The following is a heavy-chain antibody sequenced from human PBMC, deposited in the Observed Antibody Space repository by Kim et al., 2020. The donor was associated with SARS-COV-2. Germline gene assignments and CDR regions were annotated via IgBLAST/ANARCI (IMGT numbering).Heavy chain of an antibody. Sequence: SPSFQGRFTISADKSISTAYLQWSSLKASDTAMYYCARQVILVGANWFDPWGQGTLVTVSS. V-gene: IGHV5-51*01. CDR3: ARQVILVGANWFDP. D-gene: IGHD1-26*01. J-gene: IGHJ5*02.